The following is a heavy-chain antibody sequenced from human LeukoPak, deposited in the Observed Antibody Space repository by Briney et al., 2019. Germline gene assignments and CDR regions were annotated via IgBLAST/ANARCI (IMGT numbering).Heavy chain of an antibody. CDR2: VSYDGSNK. Sequence: GGSLILSCAASGFTFSSYGMHWVRQAPGKGLEWVAVVSYDGSNKYYADSVKGRFTISRDNSKNTLYLQMNSLRAEDTAVYYCAKLIASPYYDSSGYQTSHDAFDIWGQGTMVTVSS. CDR1: GFTFSSYG. D-gene: IGHD3-22*01. J-gene: IGHJ3*02. CDR3: AKLIASPYYDSSGYQTSHDAFDI. V-gene: IGHV3-30*18.